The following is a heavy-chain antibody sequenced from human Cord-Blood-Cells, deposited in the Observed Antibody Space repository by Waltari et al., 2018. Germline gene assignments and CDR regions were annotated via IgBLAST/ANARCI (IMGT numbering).Heavy chain of an antibody. Sequence: QVQLVQSGAEVKKPGSSVKVSCKASGGTFSSYASSWVRQAPGQGLEWMGRIIPILGIANYAQKFQGRVTITADKSTSTAYMELSSLRSEDTAVYYCARDPGGSYYYYYMDVWGKGTTVTVSS. CDR2: IIPILGIA. D-gene: IGHD1-26*01. J-gene: IGHJ6*03. V-gene: IGHV1-69*09. CDR1: GGTFSSYA. CDR3: ARDPGGSYYYYYMDV.